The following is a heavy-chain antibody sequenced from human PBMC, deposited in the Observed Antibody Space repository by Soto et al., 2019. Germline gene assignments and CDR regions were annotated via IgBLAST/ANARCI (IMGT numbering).Heavy chain of an antibody. D-gene: IGHD2-2*01. CDR2: INHSGST. CDR3: ARAGCSSTSCPLPQSYYYMHV. Sequence: SETLSLTCAVYGGSFSGYYWSWIRQPPGEGLEWIGEINHSGSTNYNPSPKSRVTISVDTSKNQFSLKLSSVTAADTAVYYCARAGCSSTSCPLPQSYYYMHVWGQGTTVTVSS. V-gene: IGHV4-34*01. CDR1: GGSFSGYY. J-gene: IGHJ6*03.